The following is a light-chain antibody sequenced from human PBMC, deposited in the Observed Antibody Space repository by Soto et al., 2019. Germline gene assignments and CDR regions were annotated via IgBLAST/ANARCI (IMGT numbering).Light chain of an antibody. V-gene: IGKV1-5*03. J-gene: IGKJ5*01. Sequence: DIQMTQSPSTLSASVGDRVTITCRASQSISSWLAWYQQKAGNAPKSLIYKASSLESGVPSRFSGSGSGTEFTLTINSLQPDDFAAYYCQQYVSYPITFGQGTRLEIK. CDR3: QQYVSYPIT. CDR1: QSISSW. CDR2: KAS.